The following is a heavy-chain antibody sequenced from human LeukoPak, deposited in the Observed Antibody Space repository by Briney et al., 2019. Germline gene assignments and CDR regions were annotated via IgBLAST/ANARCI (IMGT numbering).Heavy chain of an antibody. CDR1: GYSFTSYW. V-gene: IGHV5-51*04. CDR3: ARARYCSGGSCYAEY. CDR2: IYPGDSDT. J-gene: IGHJ4*02. Sequence: GESLKISCKGSGYSFTSYWIGWVRQMPGKGLEWMGIIYPGDSDTRYSPSFQGQVTISAGKPISTAYLQWSSLKASDTAMYYCARARYCSGGSCYAEYWGQGTLVTVSS. D-gene: IGHD2-15*01.